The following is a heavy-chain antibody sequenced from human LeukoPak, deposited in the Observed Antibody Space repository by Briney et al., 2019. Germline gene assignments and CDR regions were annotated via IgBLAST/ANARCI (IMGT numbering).Heavy chain of an antibody. CDR2: INPSGGTT. CDR1: GYTFTNYY. J-gene: IGHJ5*02. Sequence: ASVKVSCKASGYTFTNYYMHWVRQAPGQGLEWMGIINPSGGTTSYAQKFQGRLTMTRDMSTSTVYMELSSLRSDDTAVYYCAREDFDWLLQTPHWFDPWGQGTLVTVSS. CDR3: AREDFDWLLQTPHWFDP. V-gene: IGHV1-46*01. D-gene: IGHD3-9*01.